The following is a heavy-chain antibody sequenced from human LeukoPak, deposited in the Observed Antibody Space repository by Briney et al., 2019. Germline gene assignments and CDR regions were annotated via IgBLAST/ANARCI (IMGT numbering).Heavy chain of an antibody. CDR1: GGSISSYY. V-gene: IGHV4-59*08. D-gene: IGHD3-10*01. CDR2: VYYSGST. CDR3: ARHEIGNYGYYFDY. J-gene: IGHJ4*02. Sequence: SETLPLTCTVSGGSISSYYWSWIRQPPGKGLEWIGYVYYSGSTNYNPSLKSRLTISVDMSKNYFSLNLSSVTAADTAVYYCARHEIGNYGYYFDYWGQGTLVTVSS.